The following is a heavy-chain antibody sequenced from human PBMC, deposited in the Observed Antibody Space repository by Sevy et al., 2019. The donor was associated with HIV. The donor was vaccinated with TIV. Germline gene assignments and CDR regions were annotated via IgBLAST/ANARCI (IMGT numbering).Heavy chain of an antibody. CDR1: GFKFDDYA. Sequence: GGSLRLSCAASGFKFDDYAMHWVRQAPGKGLEWVSGITWNSGNIDYGDSVKGRFTISRDNAKNSLYLQMNSLRAEDTALYYCAKDAATAVADLLLWHFDLWGRGTLVTVSS. D-gene: IGHD3-10*01. V-gene: IGHV3-9*01. CDR2: ITWNSGNI. J-gene: IGHJ2*01. CDR3: AKDAATAVADLLLWHFDL.